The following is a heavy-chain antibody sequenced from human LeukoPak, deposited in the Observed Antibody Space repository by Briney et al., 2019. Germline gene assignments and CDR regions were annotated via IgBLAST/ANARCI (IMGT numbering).Heavy chain of an antibody. Sequence: PPETLSLTCTVPGGSISSIIYYWGSIRQPPGKGLEWIGSIYYSGSTYYNPSLKSRVTISVDTSRNQFSLKLSSVTAADTAVYYCARQRDYFGSVLDYWGQGTLVTVSS. D-gene: IGHD3-10*01. V-gene: IGHV4-39*01. J-gene: IGHJ4*02. CDR1: GGSISSIIYY. CDR3: ARQRDYFGSVLDY. CDR2: IYYSGST.